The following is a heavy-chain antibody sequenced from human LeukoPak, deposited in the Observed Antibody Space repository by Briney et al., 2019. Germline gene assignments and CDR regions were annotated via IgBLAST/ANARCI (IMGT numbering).Heavy chain of an antibody. D-gene: IGHD3-22*01. CDR2: INAGSGNT. Sequence: ASVKVSCKASGYTFTSYAMHWVRQAPGQRLEWMGWINAGSGNTKYSQKFQGRVTITRDTSASTAYMELSSLRSEDTAVYYCARVTMIVDSPLGYWGQGTLVTVSS. CDR3: ARVTMIVDSPLGY. CDR1: GYTFTSYA. V-gene: IGHV1-3*01. J-gene: IGHJ4*02.